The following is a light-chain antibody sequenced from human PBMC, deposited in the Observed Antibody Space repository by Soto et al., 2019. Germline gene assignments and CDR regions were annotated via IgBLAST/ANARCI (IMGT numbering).Light chain of an antibody. CDR2: GDN. J-gene: IGLJ1*01. V-gene: IGLV1-40*01. Sequence: QAVVTQPPSVSGAPGQRITISCTGSSSNIGAGYDVHWYRQLPGTAPKLLIYGDNNRPSGVPDRFSGSKSGTSASLAITGLQPEDEADYYCQSYDSSLSRLFGTGTKLTVL. CDR1: SSNIGAGYD. CDR3: QSYDSSLSRL.